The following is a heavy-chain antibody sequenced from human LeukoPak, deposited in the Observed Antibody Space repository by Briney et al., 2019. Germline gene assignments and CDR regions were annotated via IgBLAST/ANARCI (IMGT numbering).Heavy chain of an antibody. D-gene: IGHD3-22*01. CDR2: IYTSGST. CDR1: GGSISLYY. J-gene: IGHJ4*02. CDR3: ARDGYYYDSSGYYEKMYYFDY. Sequence: SETLSLTCTVSGGSISLYYWSWIRQPAGKGLEWIGRIYTSGSTNYNPSLKSRVTMSVDTSKNQFSLKLSSVTAADTAVYYCARDGYYYDSSGYYEKMYYFDYWGQGTLVTVSS. V-gene: IGHV4-4*07.